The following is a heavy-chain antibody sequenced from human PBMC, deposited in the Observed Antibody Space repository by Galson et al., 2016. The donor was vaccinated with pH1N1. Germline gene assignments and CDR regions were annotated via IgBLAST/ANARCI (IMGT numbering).Heavy chain of an antibody. CDR3: ARLYVDH. V-gene: IGHV3-7*01. CDR2: ISQNGGEK. CDR1: GFTFSAYR. Sequence: SLRLSCAASGFTFSAYRMQWVRQAPGKGLEWVANISQNGGEKYYGDSVKGRFTISRDNAKNSLYLQMNSLRAEDTAVYYCARLYVDHWGQGALVTVSS. J-gene: IGHJ4*02. D-gene: IGHD2-8*01.